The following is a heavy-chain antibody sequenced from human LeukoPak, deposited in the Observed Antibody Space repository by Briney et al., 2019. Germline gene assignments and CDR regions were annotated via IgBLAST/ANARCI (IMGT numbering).Heavy chain of an antibody. CDR2: IYYSGST. Sequence: PSETLSLTCTVSGGSISSGGYYWSWIRQHPGKGLEWIGYIYYSGSTYYNPSLKSRVTISVDTSKNQFSLKLSSVAAADTAVYYCARGDCSSTSCYWFDPWGQGTLVTVSS. V-gene: IGHV4-31*03. CDR3: ARGDCSSTSCYWFDP. D-gene: IGHD2-2*01. J-gene: IGHJ5*02. CDR1: GGSISSGGYY.